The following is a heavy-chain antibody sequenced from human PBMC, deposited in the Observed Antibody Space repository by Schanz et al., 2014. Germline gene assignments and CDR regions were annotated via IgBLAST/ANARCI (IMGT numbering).Heavy chain of an antibody. CDR2: INPNNGGT. CDR3: ARVDVLEWAYGMDV. D-gene: IGHD3-3*01. CDR1: GYTFTGYY. V-gene: IGHV1-2*02. J-gene: IGHJ6*02. Sequence: QVQLVQSGAEVKKPGASVRVSCKASGYTFTGYYMHWVRQAPGQGLEWMGCINPNNGGTKYAQKFQGRVTMTRDTSITTAYMELSSLRSDDTAVYYCARVDVLEWAYGMDVWGQGTTVTVSS.